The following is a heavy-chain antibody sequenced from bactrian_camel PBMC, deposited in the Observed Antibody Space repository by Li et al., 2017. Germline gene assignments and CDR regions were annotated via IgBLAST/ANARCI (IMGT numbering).Heavy chain of an antibody. V-gene: IGHV3S55*01. CDR2: YPGGTI. D-gene: IGHD2*01. J-gene: IGHJ4*01. CDR3: AAGWCITRTAWHDVDDYMN. Sequence: HVQLVESGGGSVQAGGSLRLSCTASGLTFDDSDMGWYRQAPGNECELVSQLYPGGTITYAGSVKGRFTISKDNTENILYLQMNDLKVEDTAMYYCAAGWCITRTAWHDVDDYMNWGQGTQVTVS. CDR1: GLTFDDSD.